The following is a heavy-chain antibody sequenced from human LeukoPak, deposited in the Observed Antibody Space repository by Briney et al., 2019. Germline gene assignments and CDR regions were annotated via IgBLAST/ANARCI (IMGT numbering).Heavy chain of an antibody. CDR1: GFTFRSNS. V-gene: IGHV3-21*06. D-gene: IGHD6-13*01. CDR3: ARDYGYSSSWYFNWFDP. CDR2: ISASGDNT. J-gene: IGHJ5*02. Sequence: GGSLRLSCAASGFTFRSNSFNWVRQAPGKGLEWVSWISASGDNTYYADSVKGRFTISRDNARNSLFLQMNSLRAEDTAVYYCARDYGYSSSWYFNWFDPWGQGTLVTVSS.